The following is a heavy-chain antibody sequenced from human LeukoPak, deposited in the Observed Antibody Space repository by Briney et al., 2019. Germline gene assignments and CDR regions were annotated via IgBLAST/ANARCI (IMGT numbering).Heavy chain of an antibody. CDR1: GGSISSYY. CDR3: ARLLVVTATKVKYAMDV. J-gene: IGHJ6*02. D-gene: IGHD2-21*02. Sequence: SETLSLTCTVSGGSISSYYRSWIRQPPGKGLEWIGYIYYSGSTNYNPSLKSRVTISVDTSKNQFSLKLSSVTAADTAVYYCARLLVVTATKVKYAMDVWGQGTTVTVSS. CDR2: IYYSGST. V-gene: IGHV4-59*08.